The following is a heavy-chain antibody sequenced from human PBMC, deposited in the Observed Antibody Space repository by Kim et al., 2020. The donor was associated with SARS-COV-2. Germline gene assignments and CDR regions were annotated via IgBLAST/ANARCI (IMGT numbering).Heavy chain of an antibody. V-gene: IGHV3-23*01. D-gene: IGHD4-4*01. CDR3: AKCSYSYGNDAFDM. Sequence: GSLRLSCAASGFTFSNYALSWVRQAPGRGLEWGSFIRGGGGVTSYADSVRGRFIISRDNSKNTLFLQMNSLRVEDTAIYYCAKCSYSYGNDAFDMWGQGTIVTVSS. CDR1: GFTFSNYA. J-gene: IGHJ3*02. CDR2: IRGGGGVT.